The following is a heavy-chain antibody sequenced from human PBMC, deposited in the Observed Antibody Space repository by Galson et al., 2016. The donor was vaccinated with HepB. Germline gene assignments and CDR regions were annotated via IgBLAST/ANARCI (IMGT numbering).Heavy chain of an antibody. Sequence: LRLSCAASGSTFSRYEMNWVRQAPGKGLEWVSYISSSGATIYYADSVKGRFTISRDNAKNSLYLQMNSLRAEDTAVYYCAREPVRLDDLLTGPPKNPDYGGQGTLVTVSS. CDR1: GSTFSRYE. J-gene: IGHJ4*02. V-gene: IGHV3-48*03. CDR2: ISSSGATI. D-gene: IGHD3-9*01. CDR3: AREPVRLDDLLTGPPKNPDY.